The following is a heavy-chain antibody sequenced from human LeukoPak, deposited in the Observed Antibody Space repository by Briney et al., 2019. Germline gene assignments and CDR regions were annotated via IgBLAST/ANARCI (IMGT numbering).Heavy chain of an antibody. CDR2: INPSGGTT. D-gene: IGHD6-6*01. J-gene: IGHJ4*02. CDR1: GYTFTTYY. V-gene: IGHV1-46*01. CDR3: ARTAARRFDY. Sequence: ASVKVSCKASGYTFTTYYIHWVRQAPGQGLEWMGIINPSGGTTTYAQKFQGRITMTRDTSTSTVYMELSSLRSEDTAVYYCARTAARRFDYWGQGTLVTVSS.